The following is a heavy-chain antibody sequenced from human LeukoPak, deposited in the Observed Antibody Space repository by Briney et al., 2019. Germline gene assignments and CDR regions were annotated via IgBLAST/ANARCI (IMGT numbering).Heavy chain of an antibody. J-gene: IGHJ6*04. D-gene: IGHD3-10*01. CDR3: ARESRRITMVRGLDMDV. V-gene: IGHV3-7*03. CDR1: GFTFSSYW. Sequence: GGSLRLSCAASGFTFSSYWMHWVRRAPGRGLEWVANIKEDGSQKYFVDSVKGRFTISRDNAKNSLYLQMNSLRAEDTAVYYCARESRRITMVRGLDMDVWGKGNTVTASS. CDR2: IKEDGSQK.